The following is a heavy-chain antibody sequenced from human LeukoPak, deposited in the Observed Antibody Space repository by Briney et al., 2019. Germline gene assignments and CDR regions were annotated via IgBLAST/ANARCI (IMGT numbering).Heavy chain of an antibody. CDR3: ARDYWWNYDY. CDR2: ISKDGSDK. D-gene: IGHD1-7*01. CDR1: GFTFSSYA. V-gene: IGHV3-30-3*01. Sequence: GGSLRLSCAASGFTFSSYAMHWVRQAPGKGLEWVAVISKDGSDKYYPGSVRGRFTISRDNSKNTIYLQMDSLRAEDTAIYYCARDYWWNYDYWGQGTLVTVSS. J-gene: IGHJ4*02.